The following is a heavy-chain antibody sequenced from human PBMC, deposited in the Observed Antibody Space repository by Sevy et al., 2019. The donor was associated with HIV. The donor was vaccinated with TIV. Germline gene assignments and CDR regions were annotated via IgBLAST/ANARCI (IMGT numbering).Heavy chain of an antibody. V-gene: IGHV3-30*04. CDR3: ARSQSSSWNHFDN. CDR2: ISYDGSFT. CDR1: GFIFSDYT. Sequence: GGSLRLSCAASGFIFSDYTLHWVRQAPGTGLEWVAVISYDGSFTYYADSVEGRFTISRDNSKNTLFLQMNSLRHEDTAVYYYARSQSSSWNHFDNWGQGTLVTVSS. J-gene: IGHJ4*02. D-gene: IGHD6-13*01.